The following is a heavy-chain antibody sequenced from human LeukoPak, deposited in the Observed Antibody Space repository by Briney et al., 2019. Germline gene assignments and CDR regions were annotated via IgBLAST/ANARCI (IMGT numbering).Heavy chain of an antibody. CDR1: GFIFSSFT. Sequence: PGGSLRLSCAASGFIFSSFTMHWVRQAQGKGLEWVVVTSYDGSHTYYADSFKGRFIISRDNSKDTLFLQMNSLKIDDTAVYYCARDPSRPVEAGHLDYWGQGIPVAVSS. D-gene: IGHD6-19*01. J-gene: IGHJ4*02. V-gene: IGHV3-30*04. CDR2: TSYDGSHT. CDR3: ARDPSRPVEAGHLDY.